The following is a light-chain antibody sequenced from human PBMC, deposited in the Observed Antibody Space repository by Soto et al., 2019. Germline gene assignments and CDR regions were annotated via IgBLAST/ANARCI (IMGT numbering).Light chain of an antibody. J-gene: IGKJ2*01. Sequence: EIVMTQSPATLFVSPGERATLSCRASQSVSSNLAGYQQKPGQAPRLLIYGASTRATGIPARFSGSGSGTEFTLTISSLQSEDFAVYYCQQYNNWPYTFGQGTKLEIK. CDR1: QSVSSN. CDR3: QQYNNWPYT. CDR2: GAS. V-gene: IGKV3-15*01.